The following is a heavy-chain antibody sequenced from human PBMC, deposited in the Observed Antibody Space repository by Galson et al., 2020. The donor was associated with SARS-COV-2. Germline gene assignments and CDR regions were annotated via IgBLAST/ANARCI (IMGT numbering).Heavy chain of an antibody. V-gene: IGHV3-66*01. J-gene: IGHJ4*02. CDR1: GFTFSNYA. CDR2: IYSVGST. D-gene: IGHD1-1*01. Sequence: QAGGSLRLSCTASGFTFSNYAMNWIRQAPGKGLEWVSLIYSVGSTYYTDSVKGRFTISRDNSKNTLYLQMNTLRAEDTAIYYCAAFTSLDYWGQGALVTVSS. CDR3: AAFTSLDY.